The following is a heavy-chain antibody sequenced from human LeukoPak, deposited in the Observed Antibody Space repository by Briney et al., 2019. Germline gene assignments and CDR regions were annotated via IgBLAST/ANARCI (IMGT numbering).Heavy chain of an antibody. CDR3: ARSYDTSPNWFDP. CDR2: INHSGST. J-gene: IGHJ5*02. V-gene: IGHV4-34*01. CDR1: GGSFSGYY. D-gene: IGHD3-22*01. Sequence: PSETLSLTCAVYGGSFSGYYWSWIRQPPGKGLEWIGEINHSGSTKYNPSLKSRITISVDTSKNQFSLKLSSVTAADAAVYYCARSYDTSPNWFDPWGQGTLVTVSS.